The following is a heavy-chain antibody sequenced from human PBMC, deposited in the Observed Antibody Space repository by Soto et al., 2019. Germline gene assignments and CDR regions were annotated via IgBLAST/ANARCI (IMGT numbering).Heavy chain of an antibody. D-gene: IGHD3-16*01. CDR2: INAGNGNT. CDR3: ATQMGEGYFDY. J-gene: IGHJ4*02. V-gene: IGHV1-3*01. Sequence: QVQLVQSGAEVKKPGASVKVSCKASGYTFTSYAMHWVREAPGQRLEWMGWINAGNGNTKYSQKFQGRVTITRDTSASTAYMELSSLRSEDTAVYYCATQMGEGYFDYWGQGTLVTVSS. CDR1: GYTFTSYA.